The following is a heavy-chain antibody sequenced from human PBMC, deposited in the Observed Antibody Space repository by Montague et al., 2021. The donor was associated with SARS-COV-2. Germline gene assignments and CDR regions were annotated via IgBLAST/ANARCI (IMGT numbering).Heavy chain of an antibody. CDR1: GGSFSGYY. Sequence: SETLSLTCAVYGGSFSGYYWSWIRQPPGKGLEWIGEIYYSGSTNYNPSLKSRVTISVDTSKNQFSLKLSSVTAADTAVYYCARDGTVTTFYYHYGGMDVWGQGTTVTVSS. CDR2: IYYSGST. J-gene: IGHJ6*02. CDR3: ARDGTVTTFYYHYGGMDV. V-gene: IGHV4-34*01. D-gene: IGHD4-17*01.